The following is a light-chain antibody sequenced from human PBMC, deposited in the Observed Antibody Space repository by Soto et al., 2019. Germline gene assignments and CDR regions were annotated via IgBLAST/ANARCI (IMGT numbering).Light chain of an antibody. Sequence: EIVLTQSPATLSLSPGERATLSCRASQSVSRYLAWYQHKVGQAPRLLIYDASSRATGIPARFSGSGSGTDFTLTISSLEPEDFAVYYCHQRSNWPWTFGQGNKVDIK. CDR3: HQRSNWPWT. J-gene: IGKJ1*01. V-gene: IGKV3-11*01. CDR2: DAS. CDR1: QSVSRY.